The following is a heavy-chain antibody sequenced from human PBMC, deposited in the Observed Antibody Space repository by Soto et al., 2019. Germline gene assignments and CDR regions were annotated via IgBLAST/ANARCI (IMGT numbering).Heavy chain of an antibody. CDR3: ARQAEYSSSSFYYYGMDV. CDR1: GGSISSSSYY. J-gene: IGHJ6*02. CDR2: IYYSGST. D-gene: IGHD6-6*01. V-gene: IGHV4-39*01. Sequence: PSDTLSLTCTVSGGSISSSSYYWGWIRQPPGKGLEWIGSIYYSGSTYYNPSLKSRVTISVDTSKNQFSLKLSSVTAADTAVYYCARQAEYSSSSFYYYGMDVWGQGTTVTVSS.